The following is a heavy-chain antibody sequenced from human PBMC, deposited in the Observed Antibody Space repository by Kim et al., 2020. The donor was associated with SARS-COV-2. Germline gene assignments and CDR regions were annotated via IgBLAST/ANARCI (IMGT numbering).Heavy chain of an antibody. J-gene: IGHJ4*02. CDR1: GFTFGDYA. CDR3: TRDRGRDSSGWSLLRYFGY. V-gene: IGHV3-49*04. CDR2: IRSKAYGGTT. D-gene: IGHD6-19*01. Sequence: GGSLRLSCTASGFTFGDYAMSWVRQAPGKGLEWVGFIRSKAYGGTTEYAASVKGRFTISRDDSKSIAYLQMNSLKTEDTAVYYCTRDRGRDSSGWSLLRYFGYWGQGTLVTVSS.